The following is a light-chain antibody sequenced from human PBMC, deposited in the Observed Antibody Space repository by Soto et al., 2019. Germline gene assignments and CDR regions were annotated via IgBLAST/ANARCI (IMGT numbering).Light chain of an antibody. CDR1: QTALSSSNNKSY. CDR2: WAS. CDR3: QQYYNAPWT. J-gene: IGKJ1*01. Sequence: DIVLTQSPDSLAVSLGETATINCKSSQTALSSSNNKSYLAWYQQKPGQPPKLLIYWASIRESGVPDRFSGSGSGTDFTLTISSLQAEDVAVYYCQQYYNAPWTFGQGTKVEIK. V-gene: IGKV4-1*01.